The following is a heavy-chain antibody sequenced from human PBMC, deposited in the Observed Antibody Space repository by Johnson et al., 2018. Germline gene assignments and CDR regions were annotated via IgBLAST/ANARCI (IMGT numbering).Heavy chain of an antibody. CDR1: GFTFSNAG. V-gene: IGHV3-15*07. CDR3: TTFSDVETTIDGAFAF. Sequence: VQLQESGGGLVKPGGSLRLSCAASGFTFSNAGMSWVRQAPGKGLEWVGRSKGKTDGGTTDYAAPVTGRFSIARDDSKNTLYLQINSLKTEDTAVDYCTTFSDVETTIDGAFAFWGQGTMVTVSP. J-gene: IGHJ3*01. D-gene: IGHD5-18*01. CDR2: SKGKTDGGTT.